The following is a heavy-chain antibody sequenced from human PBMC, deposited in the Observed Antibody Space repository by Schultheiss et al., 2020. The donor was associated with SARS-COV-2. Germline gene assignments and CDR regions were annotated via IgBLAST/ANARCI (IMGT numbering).Heavy chain of an antibody. Sequence: GGSLRLSCAASGFTFSSYSMNWVRQAPGKGLEWVAVISYDGSNKCYADSVKGRFTISRDNSKNTLYLQMNSLRAEDTAVYYCARDFANSLGLYWGQGTLVTVSS. V-gene: IGHV3-30*03. D-gene: IGHD5-18*01. CDR2: ISYDGSNK. CDR1: GFTFSSYS. J-gene: IGHJ4*02. CDR3: ARDFANSLGLY.